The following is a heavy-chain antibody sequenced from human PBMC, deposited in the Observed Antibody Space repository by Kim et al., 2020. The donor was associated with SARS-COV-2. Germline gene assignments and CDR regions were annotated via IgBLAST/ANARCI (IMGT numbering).Heavy chain of an antibody. CDR2: VYHSGST. V-gene: IGHV4-39*01. Sequence: SETLSLTCTVSGGSISNSFNYWGWIRQRPGKGLEWIGSVYHSGSTYDSPSLESRVTVSVDTSKNQFSLKVTSVTAADTAVYFCARLPHDSSGYVDCWGQGILVTVSS. CDR1: GGSISNSFNY. J-gene: IGHJ4*02. D-gene: IGHD3-22*01. CDR3: ARLPHDSSGYVDC.